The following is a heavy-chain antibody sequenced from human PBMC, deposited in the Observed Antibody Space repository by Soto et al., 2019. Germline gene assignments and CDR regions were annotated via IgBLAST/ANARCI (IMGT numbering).Heavy chain of an antibody. Sequence: TSETLSLTCTVSGGSISRYYWSWIRQPPGKGLEWIGYIYYSGSTNYNPSLKSRVTISVDTSKNQFSLKLSSVTAADAAVYYCARVSITYYDILTGDYRGRWFDPWGQGTLVTVSS. J-gene: IGHJ5*02. V-gene: IGHV4-59*01. CDR3: ARVSITYYDILTGDYRGRWFDP. D-gene: IGHD3-9*01. CDR2: IYYSGST. CDR1: GGSISRYY.